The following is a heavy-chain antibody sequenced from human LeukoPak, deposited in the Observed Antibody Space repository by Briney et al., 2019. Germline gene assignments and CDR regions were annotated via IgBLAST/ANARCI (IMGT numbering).Heavy chain of an antibody. CDR2: IYSGGIT. V-gene: IGHV3-66*01. D-gene: IGHD5-18*01. CDR1: GFTVSGNY. Sequence: PGGSLRLSCAASGFTVSGNYMSWVRRAPGKGLEWVSVIYSGGITYYADSVKGRFTISRDNSKNTVYLQMNNLRAEDTAVYYCARGGYGYGLFDYWGQGTLVTVSS. J-gene: IGHJ4*02. CDR3: ARGGYGYGLFDY.